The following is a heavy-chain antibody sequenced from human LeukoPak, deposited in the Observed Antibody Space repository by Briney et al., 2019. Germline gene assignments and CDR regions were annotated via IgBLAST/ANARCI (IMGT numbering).Heavy chain of an antibody. CDR2: ISGDGGST. V-gene: IGHV3-43*02. J-gene: IGHJ4*02. D-gene: IGHD3-16*02. CDR3: AKGHYDYVWGSYRPQYYFDY. CDR1: GFTFDDYA. Sequence: GGSLRLSCAASGFTFDDYAMHSVRQAPGKGLEWVSLISGDGGSTYYADSVKGRFTISRDNSKNSLYLQMNSLRTEDTALYYCAKGHYDYVWGSYRPQYYFDYWGQGTLVTASS.